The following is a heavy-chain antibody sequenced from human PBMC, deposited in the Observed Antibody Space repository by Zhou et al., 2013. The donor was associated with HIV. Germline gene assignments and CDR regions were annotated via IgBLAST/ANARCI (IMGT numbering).Heavy chain of an antibody. CDR2: IYTSGRT. Sequence: QVQLQESGPGLVKPSETLSLSCTVSGGSISTDYWTWIRQPPGKGLEWIGYIYTSGRTNYNPSLKSRVTISLDTSKNQFSLKLSSVTAADTAVYYCARERGLRINGSGGYYYNVMDVWGPRGPRSPVSS. CDR3: ARERGLRINGSGGYYYNVMDV. CDR1: GGSISTDY. V-gene: IGHV4-4*09. D-gene: IGHD3-10*01. J-gene: IGHJ6*04.